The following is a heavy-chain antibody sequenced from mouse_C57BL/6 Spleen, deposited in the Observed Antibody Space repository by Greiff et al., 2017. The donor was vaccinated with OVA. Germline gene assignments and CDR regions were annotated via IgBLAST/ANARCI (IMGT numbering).Heavy chain of an antibody. CDR1: GFTFSDYG. Sequence: EVKVEESGGGLVKPGGSLKLSCAASGFTFSDYGMHWVRQAPEKGLEWVAYISSGSSTIYYADTVKGRFTISRDNAKNTLFLQMTSLRSEDTAMYYCAREGNDYWGQGTTLTVSS. D-gene: IGHD2-1*01. J-gene: IGHJ2*01. CDR3: AREGNDY. CDR2: ISSGSSTI. V-gene: IGHV5-17*01.